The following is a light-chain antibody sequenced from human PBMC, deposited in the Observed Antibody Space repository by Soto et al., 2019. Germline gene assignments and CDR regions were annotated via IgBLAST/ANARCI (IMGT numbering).Light chain of an antibody. V-gene: IGKV3-15*01. Sequence: EIVMTQSPATLSVSPGERATLSCRASQSVGSTLAWYQQKVGQAPRLLIYDASARATGIPARFSGSGSGTEFTLTISSLQSEDFAVYYCQQYNDWPETLGQGTKVDIK. CDR3: QQYNDWPET. J-gene: IGKJ1*01. CDR1: QSVGST. CDR2: DAS.